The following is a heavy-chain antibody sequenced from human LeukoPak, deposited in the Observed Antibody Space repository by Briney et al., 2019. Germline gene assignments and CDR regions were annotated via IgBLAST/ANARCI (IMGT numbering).Heavy chain of an antibody. D-gene: IGHD6-13*01. CDR1: GYTFTSYA. CDR3: ARDFGSSSWPYYYYYYMDV. CDR2: ISAYNGNT. V-gene: IGHV1-18*01. J-gene: IGHJ6*03. Sequence: ATVKVSCKASGYTFTSYAMNWVRQAPGQGLEWMGWISAYNGNTNYAQKLQGRVTMTTDTSTSTAYMELRSLRSDDTAVYYCARDFGSSSWPYYYYYYMDVWGKGTTVTVSS.